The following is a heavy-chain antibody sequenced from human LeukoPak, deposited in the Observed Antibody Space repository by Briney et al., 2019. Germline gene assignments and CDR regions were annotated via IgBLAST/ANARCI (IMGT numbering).Heavy chain of an antibody. CDR1: GFTFRSSA. CDR3: AKDQSRITMIVVVITGYYFDY. Sequence: GGSLRLSCAASGFTFRSSAMHWVRQAPGKGLEWVAVISYDGSNKYYADSVKGRFTISRDNSKNTLYLQMNSLRAEDTAVYYCAKDQSRITMIVVVITGYYFDYWGQGTLVTVSS. CDR2: ISYDGSNK. D-gene: IGHD3-22*01. J-gene: IGHJ4*02. V-gene: IGHV3-30*04.